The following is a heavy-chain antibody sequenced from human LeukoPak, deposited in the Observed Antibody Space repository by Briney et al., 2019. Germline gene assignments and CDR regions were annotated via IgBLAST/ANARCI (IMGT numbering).Heavy chain of an antibody. CDR3: AKTPNLHYYDSSGYYPY. CDR2: ISGSGGST. Sequence: GGSLRLSCAASGFTFSSYAMSWVRQAPGKGLEWVSAISGSGGSTYYADSVKGRFTISRDNSKNTLYLQMNSLRAEDTAVYYCAKTPNLHYYDSSGYYPYWGQGTLVTVSS. J-gene: IGHJ4*02. CDR1: GFTFSSYA. D-gene: IGHD3-22*01. V-gene: IGHV3-23*01.